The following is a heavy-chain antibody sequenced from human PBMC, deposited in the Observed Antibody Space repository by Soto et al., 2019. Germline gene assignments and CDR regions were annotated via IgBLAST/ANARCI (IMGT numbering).Heavy chain of an antibody. J-gene: IGHJ6*02. CDR2: IYYSGST. Sequence: LETLSLTCPVSGGSISSYYWIWIRQPTGKGLEWIGYIYYSGSTNYNPSLKSRVTISVDTSKNQFSLKLSSVTAADTAVYYCARHQILSYCSSTSCYENPYYYGMDVWGQGTTVTVSS. CDR3: ARHQILSYCSSTSCYENPYYYGMDV. D-gene: IGHD2-2*01. V-gene: IGHV4-59*08. CDR1: GGSISSYY.